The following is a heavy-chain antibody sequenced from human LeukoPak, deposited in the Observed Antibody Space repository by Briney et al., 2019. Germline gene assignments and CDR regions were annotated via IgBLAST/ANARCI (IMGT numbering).Heavy chain of an antibody. V-gene: IGHV4-4*07. J-gene: IGHJ4*02. CDR1: GGSISSYY. CDR3: ARYHPNLLRNYFDY. CDR2: IYTSGST. Sequence: SETLSLTCTVSGGSISSYYWSWIRQPAGKGLEWIGRIYTSGSTNYNPSLKSRVTMSVDTSKNHFSLKLSSVTAADTAVYYCARYHPNLLRNYFDYWGQGTLVTVSS. D-gene: IGHD2-15*01.